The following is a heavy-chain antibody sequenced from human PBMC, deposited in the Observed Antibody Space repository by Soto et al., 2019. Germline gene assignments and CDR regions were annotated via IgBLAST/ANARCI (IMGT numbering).Heavy chain of an antibody. CDR1: GFTFISYW. CDR3: AREEWGYCSGGTCYYFDY. J-gene: IGHJ4*02. CDR2: IKQDGSEN. Sequence: VQLVESGGGLVQPGGSLRLSCAASGFTFISYWMSWVRQAPGKGLEWVANIKQDGSENYYVDSVKGRFTISRDNAKNSLYLQMNSLRAEDTAVYYCAREEWGYCSGGTCYYFDYWGQGTLVTVSS. D-gene: IGHD2-15*01. V-gene: IGHV3-7*03.